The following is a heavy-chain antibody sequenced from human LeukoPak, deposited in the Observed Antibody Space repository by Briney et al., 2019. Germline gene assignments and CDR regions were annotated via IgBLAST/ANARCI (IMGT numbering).Heavy chain of an antibody. CDR3: ARDQADDYGDYTGMDV. CDR1: GFTVSSNY. V-gene: IGHV3-53*01. Sequence: GGFLRLSCAASGFTVSSNYMSWVRQAPGKGLEWVSVIYSGGSTYYADSVKGRFTISRDNSKNTLYLQMNSLRAEDTAVYYCARDQADDYGDYTGMDVWGQGTTVTVSS. CDR2: IYSGGST. J-gene: IGHJ6*02. D-gene: IGHD4-17*01.